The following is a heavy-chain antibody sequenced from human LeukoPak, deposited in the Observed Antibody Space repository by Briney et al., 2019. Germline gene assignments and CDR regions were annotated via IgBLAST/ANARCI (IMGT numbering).Heavy chain of an antibody. CDR3: AKDRANWAIDD. CDR2: IGGDGIA. D-gene: IGHD3-16*01. Sequence: PGGSLRLSCAASGFTFSSYAMNWVRQAPGKGLGWISYIGGDGIAFYADSVKGRFTASKDDARKSMYLQMNSLRVEDTAVYYCAKDRANWAIDDWGQGTQVTVSS. CDR1: GFTFSSYA. V-gene: IGHV3-48*03. J-gene: IGHJ4*02.